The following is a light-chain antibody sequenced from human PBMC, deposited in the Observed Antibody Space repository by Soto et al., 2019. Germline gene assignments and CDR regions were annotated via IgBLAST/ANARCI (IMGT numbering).Light chain of an antibody. Sequence: IQMTQSPSTLSASVGDRVTITCRASQSISSWLAWYQQKPGTAPKLLIYHASTLESGVPSRFSGSGSGTEFTLTISSLQPDDFATYYCHQYNSYSFGQGTKVAIK. J-gene: IGKJ1*01. V-gene: IGKV1-5*01. CDR1: QSISSW. CDR2: HAS. CDR3: HQYNSYS.